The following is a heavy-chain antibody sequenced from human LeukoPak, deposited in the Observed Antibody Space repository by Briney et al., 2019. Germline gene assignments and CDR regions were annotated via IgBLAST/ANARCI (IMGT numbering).Heavy chain of an antibody. D-gene: IGHD2-15*01. CDR2: ISSSSSYI. CDR3: ARESACSGGSCYSFDY. Sequence: KPGGSLRHSCAASGFSFTDYYMTWIPQAPGMGLEWVSYISSSSSYIYYAHSVKGRFTISRDNAKNSLYLQMNTLRAEDTAVYYCARESACSGGSCYSFDYWGQGTLVTVSS. V-gene: IGHV3-11*06. CDR1: GFSFTDYY. J-gene: IGHJ4*02.